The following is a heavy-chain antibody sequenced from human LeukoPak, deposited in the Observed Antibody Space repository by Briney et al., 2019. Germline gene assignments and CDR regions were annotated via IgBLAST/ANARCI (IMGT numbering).Heavy chain of an antibody. CDR2: ISGSGGST. V-gene: IGHV3-23*01. CDR3: AKEMDTAMVTAFFDY. J-gene: IGHJ4*02. D-gene: IGHD5-18*01. Sequence: PGGSLRLSCAASGFTFSSYAMSWVRQAPGKGLEWVSAISGSGGSTYYADSVKGRFTISRDNSKNTLYLQMNSLRAEDTAVCYCAKEMDTAMVTAFFDYWAREPWSPSPQ. CDR1: GFTFSSYA.